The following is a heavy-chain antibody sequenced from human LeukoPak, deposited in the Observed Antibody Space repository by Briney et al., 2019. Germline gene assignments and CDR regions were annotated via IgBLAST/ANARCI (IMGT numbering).Heavy chain of an antibody. Sequence: ASVKVSCKASGYTFTSYAMHWVRQAPGQRLEWMGWINAGNGNTKYSQKFQGRVTITRGTSASTAYMELSSLRSEDTAVYYCARVRKGDTAMVPFDYWGQGTLATVSS. CDR3: ARVRKGDTAMVPFDY. D-gene: IGHD5-18*01. CDR2: INAGNGNT. J-gene: IGHJ4*02. V-gene: IGHV1-3*01. CDR1: GYTFTSYA.